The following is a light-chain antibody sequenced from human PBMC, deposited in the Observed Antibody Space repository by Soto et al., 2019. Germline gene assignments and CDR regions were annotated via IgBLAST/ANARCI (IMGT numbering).Light chain of an antibody. Sequence: EIVMTQSPATLSVSPGERATLSCRASQSVSRNFAWYRQKPGQAPTLLIYGASTRATGTPARFSGSGSGTEFTLTISSLQSEDFAVYYCQQYNNWPYTFGQGTKVEIK. J-gene: IGKJ2*01. CDR1: QSVSRN. V-gene: IGKV3-15*01. CDR3: QQYNNWPYT. CDR2: GAS.